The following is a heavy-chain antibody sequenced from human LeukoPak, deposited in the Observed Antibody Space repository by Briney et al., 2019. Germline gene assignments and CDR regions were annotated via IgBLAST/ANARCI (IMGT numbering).Heavy chain of an antibody. Sequence: PSETLPLTCTVSGGSISSSSYYWGWIRQPPGKGLEWIGSIYYSGNTYYNPSLKSRVTISVDTSKNQFSLKLSSVTAADTAVYYCARTGFTGVLRWFDPWGQGTLVTVSS. V-gene: IGHV4-39*07. D-gene: IGHD2-8*01. CDR1: GGSISSSSYY. J-gene: IGHJ5*02. CDR3: ARTGFTGVLRWFDP. CDR2: IYYSGNT.